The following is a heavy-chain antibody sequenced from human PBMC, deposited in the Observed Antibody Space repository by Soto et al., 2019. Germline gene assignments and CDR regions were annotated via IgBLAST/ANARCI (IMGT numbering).Heavy chain of an antibody. CDR2: INPNSGGT. Sequence: ASVKVSCKTSAYTFTAYHMHWVRQAPGQGLEWMGRINPNSGGTIYAQKFQGRVTLTTDTYISTAYMELRGLRVDDTAVYYCARDFSPAEENWNDAYNWFGHWRQRTPVTASS. J-gene: IGHJ5*02. D-gene: IGHD1-1*01. CDR3: ARDFSPAEENWNDAYNWFGH. V-gene: IGHV1-2*06. CDR1: AYTFTAYH.